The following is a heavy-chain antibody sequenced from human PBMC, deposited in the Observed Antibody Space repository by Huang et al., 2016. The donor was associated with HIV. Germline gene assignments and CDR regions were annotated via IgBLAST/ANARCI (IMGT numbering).Heavy chain of an antibody. CDR2: ISLSGTNI. J-gene: IGHJ3*02. CDR1: GLVFSDHY. Sequence: QVQLVESGGGLVKPGGSLRLSCAASGLVFSDHYMNWLRQAPGKGWEWISYISLSGTNIRYADSVKGRFTISRDNAKKSLVLEMNSLRVEDTAVYYCARRMAGWDDVFDMWGQGTMVTVSS. V-gene: IGHV3-11*01. D-gene: IGHD6-19*01. CDR3: ARRMAGWDDVFDM.